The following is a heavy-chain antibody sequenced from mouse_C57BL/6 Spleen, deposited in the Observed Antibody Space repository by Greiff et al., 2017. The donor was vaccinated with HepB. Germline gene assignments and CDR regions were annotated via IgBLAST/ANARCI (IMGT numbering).Heavy chain of an antibody. D-gene: IGHD2-1*01. CDR3: ARKIYYGNYGAMDY. J-gene: IGHJ4*01. CDR2: ISSGSSTI. V-gene: IGHV5-17*01. Sequence: EVQGVESGGGLVKPGGSLKLSCAASGFTFSDYGMHWVRQAPEKGLEWVAYISSGSSTIYYADTVKGRFPISSDNAKNTLFLQMTSLRSEDTAMYYCARKIYYGNYGAMDYWGQGTSVTVSS. CDR1: GFTFSDYG.